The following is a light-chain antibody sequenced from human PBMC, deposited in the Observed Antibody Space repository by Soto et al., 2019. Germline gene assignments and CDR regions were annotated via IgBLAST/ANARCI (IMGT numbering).Light chain of an antibody. Sequence: QSALTQPPSASGSPGQSVTISCTGTSSDVGGHNYVSWYQQHPGKAPKLMIYEVSKRPSGVPDRFSGSKSGNTASLTVSGLQAEDEADYYCSSYAGSNNWGVFGGGTKLTVL. CDR3: SSYAGSNNWGV. CDR1: SSDVGGHNY. CDR2: EVS. J-gene: IGLJ2*01. V-gene: IGLV2-8*01.